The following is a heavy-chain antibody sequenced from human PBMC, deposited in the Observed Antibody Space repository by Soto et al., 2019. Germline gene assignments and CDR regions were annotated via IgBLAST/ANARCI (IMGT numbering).Heavy chain of an antibody. V-gene: IGHV3-23*01. J-gene: IGHJ4*02. CDR1: GFTFDNYA. CDR3: AKDHGGLSDY. D-gene: IGHD3-10*01. Sequence: EGQLLESGGGLVQPGGSLRLSCAASGFTFDNYAMSWVRQAPGKGLEWVSAITGGGGRTYYADSVKGRFTISRDNSKNTLDLQMNSLRDDDTAMYYCAKDHGGLSDYWGQGTLVTVSS. CDR2: ITGGGGRT.